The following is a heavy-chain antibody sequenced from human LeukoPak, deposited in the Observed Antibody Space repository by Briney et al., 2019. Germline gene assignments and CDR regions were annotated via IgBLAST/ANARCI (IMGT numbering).Heavy chain of an antibody. CDR3: ARGGITKFDY. V-gene: IGHV3-64*01. CDR2: ISSNGGST. J-gene: IGHJ4*02. Sequence: GGTLRLSCAPPRLTFSSYTMPWVPRAPGKGLEYVSAISSNGGSTYYANSVKGRFTISRDNSKNTLYLQMGSLRAEDMAVYYCARGGITKFDYWGQGTLVTVSS. CDR1: RLTFSSYT. D-gene: IGHD3-10*01.